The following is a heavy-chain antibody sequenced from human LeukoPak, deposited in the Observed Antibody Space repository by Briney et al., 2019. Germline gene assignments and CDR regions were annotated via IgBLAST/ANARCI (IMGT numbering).Heavy chain of an antibody. D-gene: IGHD2-21*02. V-gene: IGHV4-34*01. CDR1: GGSFSGYY. CDR3: ARASEIAYCGGDCYSFDY. CDR2: INHSGST. Sequence: SETLSLTCAVYGGSFSGYYWSWIRQPPGKGLERIGEINHSGSTNYNPSLKSRVTISVDTSKNQFSLKLSSVTAADTAVYYCARASEIAYCGGDCYSFDYWGQGTLLTVSS. J-gene: IGHJ4*02.